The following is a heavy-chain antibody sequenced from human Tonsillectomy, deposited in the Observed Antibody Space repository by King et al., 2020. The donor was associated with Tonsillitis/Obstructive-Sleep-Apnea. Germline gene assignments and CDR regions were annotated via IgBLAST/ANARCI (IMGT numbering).Heavy chain of an antibody. Sequence: VQLVESGAEVKKPGASVKVSCKASGYTFTGYYMHWVRQAPGQGLEWMGWINPNSGGTNYAQKFQGRVTMTRDTSISTAYMKLSRLRSDDTAMYYCVRDRNKYSIGWDDAFDIWGQGTMVTVSS. CDR1: GYTFTGYY. J-gene: IGHJ3*02. D-gene: IGHD6-19*01. CDR3: VRDRNKYSIGWDDAFDI. CDR2: INPNSGGT. V-gene: IGHV1-2*02.